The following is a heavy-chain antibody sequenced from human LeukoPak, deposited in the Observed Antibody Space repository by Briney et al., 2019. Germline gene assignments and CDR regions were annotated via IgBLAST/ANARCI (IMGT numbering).Heavy chain of an antibody. CDR3: ARVVQQWLVQGTYFDY. Sequence: GGSLRPSCAASGFTFSDYNMRWIRQVPGQGLEWVSSISRSGSTKYYADSVKGRFTISRDNAKNSLFLQMNSLRAEDTAVYYCARVVQQWLVQGTYFDYWGQGTLVTVSS. D-gene: IGHD6-19*01. CDR1: GFTFSDYN. CDR2: ISRSGSTK. J-gene: IGHJ4*02. V-gene: IGHV3-11*01.